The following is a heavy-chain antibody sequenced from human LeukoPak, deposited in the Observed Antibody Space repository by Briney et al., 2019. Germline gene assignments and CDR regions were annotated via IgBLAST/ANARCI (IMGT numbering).Heavy chain of an antibody. V-gene: IGHV3-21*01. D-gene: IGHD3-10*01. CDR2: ISSSSSYI. Sequence: GGSLRLSCAASGFTFSSYSMNWVRRAPGKGLEWASSISSSSSYIYYADSVKGRFTISRDNAKNSLYLQMNSLRAEDTAVYYCARDFHGSGIYPTFVPSGEGTLVTHSS. CDR1: GFTFSSYS. J-gene: IGHJ5*02. CDR3: ARDFHGSGIYPTFVP.